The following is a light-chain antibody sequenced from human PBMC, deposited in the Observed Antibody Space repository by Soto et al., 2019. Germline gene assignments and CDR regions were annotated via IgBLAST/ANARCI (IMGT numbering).Light chain of an antibody. J-gene: IGLJ1*01. V-gene: IGLV2-11*01. Sequence: QSVLTQPRSVSGSPGQSVTISCTGTSSDVGGYHYVSWYQQHPGKAPKLMIYDVSKRPSGVPDRFSGSKSGNMASLTISGLQAEDEADYYCCSYAGSYTYVFGTGTKVTVL. CDR3: CSYAGSYTYV. CDR2: DVS. CDR1: SSDVGGYHY.